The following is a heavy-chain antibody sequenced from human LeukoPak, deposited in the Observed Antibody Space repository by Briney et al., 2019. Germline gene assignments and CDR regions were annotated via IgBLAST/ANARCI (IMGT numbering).Heavy chain of an antibody. J-gene: IGHJ4*02. CDR1: GFTFSSYA. V-gene: IGHV3-23*01. D-gene: IGHD2-15*01. CDR2: IRDRGGIT. Sequence: PGGSLRLSCAASGFTFSSYAMSWVRQAPGKGLECVSVIRDRGGITHYADSVKGRFTISRVNSKNTLYLKMNSLRAEDTAVYYCAKGSGDSCYSGLDYWGQGTLVTVSS. CDR3: AKGSGDSCYSGLDY.